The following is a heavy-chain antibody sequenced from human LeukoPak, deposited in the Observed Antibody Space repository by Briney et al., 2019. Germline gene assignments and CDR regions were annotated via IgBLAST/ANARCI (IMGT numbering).Heavy chain of an antibody. J-gene: IGHJ4*02. V-gene: IGHV1-18*01. CDR2: ISAYNGNT. Sequence: ASVKVSCKASGYTFTSYGISWVRQAPGQGLEWMGWISAYNGNTNYAQKLQGRVTMTTDTSTSTAYMELRSLRSDDTAVYYCARDGSYYGSGSYYDYWGQGTLVTVSS. CDR3: ARDGSYYGSGSYYDY. CDR1: GYTFTSYG. D-gene: IGHD3-10*01.